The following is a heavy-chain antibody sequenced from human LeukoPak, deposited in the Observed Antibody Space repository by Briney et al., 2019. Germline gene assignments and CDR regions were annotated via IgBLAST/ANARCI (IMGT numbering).Heavy chain of an antibody. J-gene: IGHJ4*02. Sequence: PSETLSLTCTVSGYSISSGYYWGWIRQPPGKGLEWIGSIYYSGSTYYNPSLKSRVTISVDTSKNQFSLKLSSVTAADTAVYYCARGDYYGSMDWGQGTLVTVSS. V-gene: IGHV4-38-2*02. CDR3: ARGDYYGSMD. CDR1: GYSISSGYY. CDR2: IYYSGST. D-gene: IGHD3-10*01.